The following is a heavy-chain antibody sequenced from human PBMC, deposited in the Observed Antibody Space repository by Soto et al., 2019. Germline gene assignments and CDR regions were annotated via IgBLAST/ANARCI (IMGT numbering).Heavy chain of an antibody. Sequence: QVQLQESGPGLVKPSQTLSLTCTVSGDSTSSGDYYWSWIRQPPGKGLEWIGSFYYSGSTYYNPSLKSRVTISVDTSTNQFSLKVSSVTAADTALYCCAQRSGFYTGIDYWGRGTLVTVSS. CDR1: GDSTSSGDYY. V-gene: IGHV4-30-4*01. D-gene: IGHD3-3*01. J-gene: IGHJ4*02. CDR3: AQRSGFYTGIDY. CDR2: FYYSGST.